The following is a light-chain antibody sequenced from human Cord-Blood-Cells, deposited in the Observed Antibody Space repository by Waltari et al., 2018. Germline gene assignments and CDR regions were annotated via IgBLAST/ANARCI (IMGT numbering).Light chain of an antibody. CDR3: QQRSNWLFT. J-gene: IGKJ3*01. CDR1: QSVSSY. V-gene: IGKV3-11*01. Sequence: EIVLTQSPATLSLSPAERATLSCRASQSVSSYLAWYQQKPGQAPRLLIYDAPNRATGIPARFSGSGSGTDFTLTISSLEPEDFAVYYCQQRSNWLFTFGPGTKVDIK. CDR2: DAP.